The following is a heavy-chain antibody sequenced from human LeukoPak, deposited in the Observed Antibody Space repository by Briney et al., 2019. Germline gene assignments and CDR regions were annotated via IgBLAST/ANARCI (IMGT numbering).Heavy chain of an antibody. CDR2: ISAYNGNT. Sequence: ASVKVSCKASGYTFTSYGIIWVRQAPGQGLEWMGWISAYNGNTDYAQKLQGRVTMTTDTSTSTAYMELRSLRSDDTAVYYCARYLGYCSGGSCYSSTYNWFDPWGQGTLVTVSS. V-gene: IGHV1-18*01. CDR1: GYTFTSYG. J-gene: IGHJ5*02. CDR3: ARYLGYCSGGSCYSSTYNWFDP. D-gene: IGHD2-15*01.